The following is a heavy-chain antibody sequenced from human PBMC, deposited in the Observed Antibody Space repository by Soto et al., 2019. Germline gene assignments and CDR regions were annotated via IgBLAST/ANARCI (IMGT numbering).Heavy chain of an antibody. V-gene: IGHV1-69*12. CDR1: GGTFSSYA. J-gene: IGHJ6*02. Sequence: QVQLVQSGAEVKKPGSSVKVSCKASGGTFSSYAISWVRQAPGQGLEWMGGIIPIFGTANYAQKFQGRVTITADESTSTANMELSSLRSDDTAVYYCARDDTIFVQVAQPMDVWGQGTTVTVSS. CDR2: IIPIFGTA. CDR3: ARDDTIFVQVAQPMDV. D-gene: IGHD3-3*01.